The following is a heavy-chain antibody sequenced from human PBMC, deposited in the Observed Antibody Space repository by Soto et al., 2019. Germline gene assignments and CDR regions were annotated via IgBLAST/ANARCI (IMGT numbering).Heavy chain of an antibody. CDR3: TTDGGNTYALTH. CDR2: IKPKTNGGTI. D-gene: IGHD3-16*01. CDR1: GFIFSHTW. Sequence: EVQLVESGGGLVQPGGSLRVSCAASGFIFSHTWMHWVRQAPGKGLEWVGRIKPKTNGGTIDYAAPVKGRFTISRDDTQSTLNLQMNSLKTGDTAVYYFTTDGGNTYALTHWGQGTLITVSS. V-gene: IGHV3-15*07. J-gene: IGHJ4*02.